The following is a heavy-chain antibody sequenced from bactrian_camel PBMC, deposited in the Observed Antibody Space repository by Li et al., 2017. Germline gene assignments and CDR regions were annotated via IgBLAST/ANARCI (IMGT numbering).Heavy chain of an antibody. V-gene: IGHV3S53*01. CDR3: AASSDTLCVVVADPRTPYRFGY. CDR1: GYTDNFNS. Sequence: HVQLVESGGGSVQAGGALRLSCAADGYTDNFNSMGWFRQAPGKEREWVATFYSDGTTYVCADSVKGRFTISRDNAKNTVYLQMNSLKPEDTAMYYCAASSDTLCVVVADPRTPYRFGYWGQGTQVTVS. CDR2: FYSDGTT. D-gene: IGHD6*01. J-gene: IGHJ6*01.